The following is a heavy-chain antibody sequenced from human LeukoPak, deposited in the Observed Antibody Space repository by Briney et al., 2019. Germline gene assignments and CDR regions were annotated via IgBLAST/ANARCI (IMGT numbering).Heavy chain of an antibody. CDR3: ARPRIYYYDSSGYGNLIDAFDI. V-gene: IGHV4-39*01. CDR1: GGSISSSGYN. J-gene: IGHJ3*02. Sequence: SETLSLTCTVSGGSISSSGYNWDWIRQPPGKGLEWIGNLYDSGSTYYNPSLKSRVTISVDTSKNQFSLKLSSVTASDTAVYYCARPRIYYYDSSGYGNLIDAFDIWGQGTMVTVSS. CDR2: LYDSGST. D-gene: IGHD3-22*01.